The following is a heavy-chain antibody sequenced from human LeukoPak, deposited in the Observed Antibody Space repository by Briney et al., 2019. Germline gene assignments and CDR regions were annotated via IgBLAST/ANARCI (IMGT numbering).Heavy chain of an antibody. J-gene: IGHJ4*02. D-gene: IGHD6-13*01. Sequence: GESLKISCKGAVYGFTSYLICLGRHIAGELLELMGIIYPGDSDTRYSPSFQGQVTISADKSISTAYLQWSSLKASDTAMYYCARHPLGSIAAAGYFDYWGQGTLVTVSS. CDR1: VYGFTSYL. V-gene: IGHV5-51*01. CDR3: ARHPLGSIAAAGYFDY. CDR2: IYPGDSDT.